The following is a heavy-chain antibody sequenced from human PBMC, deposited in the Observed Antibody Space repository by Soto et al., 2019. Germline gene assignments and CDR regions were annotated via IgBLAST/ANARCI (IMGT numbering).Heavy chain of an antibody. CDR1: GGTFSSYA. CDR2: IIPIFGTA. CDR3: ARNYYDSSGPYPRADYYYYGMDV. Sequence: GASVKVSCKASGGTFSSYAISWVRQAPGQGLEWMGGIIPIFGTANYAQKFQGRVTITADESTSTAYMELSSLRSEDTAVYYCARNYYDSSGPYPRADYYYYGMDVWGQGTTVTVFS. D-gene: IGHD3-22*01. V-gene: IGHV1-69*13. J-gene: IGHJ6*02.